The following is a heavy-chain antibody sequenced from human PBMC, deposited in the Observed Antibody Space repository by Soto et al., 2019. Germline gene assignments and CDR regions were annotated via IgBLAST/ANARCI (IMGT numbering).Heavy chain of an antibody. J-gene: IGHJ6*02. V-gene: IGHV1-69*13. Sequence: SVKVSCKASGGTFSSYAISWVRQAPGQGLEWMGGIIPIFGTANYAQKFQGRVTITADESTSTAHMELSSLRSEDTAVYYCASLYDSSGYPTSHYYYGMDVWGQGTTVTV. CDR3: ASLYDSSGYPTSHYYYGMDV. CDR1: GGTFSSYA. CDR2: IIPIFGTA. D-gene: IGHD3-22*01.